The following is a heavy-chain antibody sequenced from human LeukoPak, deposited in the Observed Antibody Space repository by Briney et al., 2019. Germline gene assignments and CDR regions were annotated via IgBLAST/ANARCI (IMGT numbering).Heavy chain of an antibody. CDR1: GYTFTSYA. D-gene: IGHD4-17*01. V-gene: IGHV1-3*01. Sequence: GASVKVSCKASGYTFTSYAIHWVRQAPGQSPEWMGWINVGNGNTKYSQKFQGRVTITRDTSASTAYMELSSLRSEDTAVYYCARLTVTPYYFDYWGQGTLVTVSP. J-gene: IGHJ4*02. CDR3: ARLTVTPYYFDY. CDR2: INVGNGNT.